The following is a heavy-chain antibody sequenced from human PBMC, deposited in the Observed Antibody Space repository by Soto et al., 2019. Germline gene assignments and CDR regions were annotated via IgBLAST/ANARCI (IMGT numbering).Heavy chain of an antibody. CDR1: GFTFSNYY. D-gene: IGHD2-2*01. Sequence: GGSLRLSCAASGFTFSNYYMSWVRQAPGKGLEWVSYISNNSSYKNYADSVKGRFTISRDNAKNTLYLQMNSLRAEDTAVYYCEREVYCSSSSCNGLGIERSYYIDVWGKGTPVTVSS. J-gene: IGHJ6*03. CDR2: ISNNSSYK. V-gene: IGHV3-11*05. CDR3: EREVYCSSSSCNGLGIERSYYIDV.